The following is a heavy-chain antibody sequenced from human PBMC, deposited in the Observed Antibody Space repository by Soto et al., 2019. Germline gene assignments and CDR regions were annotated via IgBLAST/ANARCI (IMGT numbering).Heavy chain of an antibody. CDR1: GGSISSGGYY. J-gene: IGHJ6*03. CDR2: IYYSGST. V-gene: IGHV4-31*03. CDR3: ARHARLNYSNYRTQYYYYYMDV. Sequence: PSETLSLTCTVSGGSISSGGYYWSWIRQHPGKGLEWIGYIYYSGSTYYNPSLKSRVTISVDTSKNQFSLKLSSVTAADTAVYYCARHARLNYSNYRTQYYYYYMDVWGKGTTVTVSS. D-gene: IGHD4-4*01.